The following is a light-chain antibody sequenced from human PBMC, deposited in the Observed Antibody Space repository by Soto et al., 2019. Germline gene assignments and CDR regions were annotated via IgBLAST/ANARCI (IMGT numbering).Light chain of an antibody. CDR3: QQYGSSLT. CDR1: QSVGST. Sequence: EIVMTQSPATLSVSPGERATLSCRASQSVGSTLAWYQQKPGQPPRLLIYGASTRATGIPARFSGSGSGTDFTLTISRLEPEDFAVYYCQQYGSSLTFGGGTKVDIK. J-gene: IGKJ4*01. V-gene: IGKV3-15*01. CDR2: GAS.